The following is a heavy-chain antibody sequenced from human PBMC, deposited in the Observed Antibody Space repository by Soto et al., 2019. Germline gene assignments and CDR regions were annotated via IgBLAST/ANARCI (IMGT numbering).Heavy chain of an antibody. Sequence: ETLSLTCTVSVVSIHNSHSFWAWIRQPPGKGLQFIASVYHNGGAHYNSSLKSRVTISVDTANNQVSLRMRSLPAADTHFEYVGLVVAGSTRLIDPDYWGNRRLVT. V-gene: IGHV4-39*01. CDR1: VVSIHNSHSF. CDR2: VYHNGGA. J-gene: IGHJ4*01. CDR3: GLVVAGSTRLIDPDY. D-gene: IGHD3-16*01.